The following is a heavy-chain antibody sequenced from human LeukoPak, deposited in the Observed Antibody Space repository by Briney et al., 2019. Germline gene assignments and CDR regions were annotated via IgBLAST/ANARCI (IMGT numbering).Heavy chain of an antibody. CDR3: ARDSVAVAGDRAFDI. Sequence: SETLSLTCTVSGGSISSYYWSWIRQPPGKGLEWIGYIYYTRSTHYNPSLKSRVTISVDTSKNQFSLKLSSVTAADTAVYYCARDSVAVAGDRAFDIWGHGTMVTVSS. D-gene: IGHD2-15*01. CDR1: GGSISSYY. CDR2: IYYTRST. V-gene: IGHV4-59*01. J-gene: IGHJ3*02.